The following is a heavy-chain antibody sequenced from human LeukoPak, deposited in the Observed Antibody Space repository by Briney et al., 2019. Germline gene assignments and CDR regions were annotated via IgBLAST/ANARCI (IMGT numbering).Heavy chain of an antibody. CDR3: ASTNYRGGSTGYNWFDP. CDR1: GNYW. V-gene: IGHV3-74*01. J-gene: IGHJ5*02. D-gene: IGHD1-26*01. Sequence: GGSLRLSCAASGNYWMHWVRQAPGKGLVWVSHINSDGSWTSYADSVKGRFTISKDNAKNTVYLQMNSLRGEDTAVYYCASTNYRGGSTGYNWFDPWGQGTLVTVSS. CDR2: INSDGSWT.